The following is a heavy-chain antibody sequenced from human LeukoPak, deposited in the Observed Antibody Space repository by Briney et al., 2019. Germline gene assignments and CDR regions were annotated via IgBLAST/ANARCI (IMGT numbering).Heavy chain of an antibody. J-gene: IGHJ3*02. Sequence: ASVKVSCKASGYTFTSYYMHWARQAPGQGLEWMGIINPSGGSTSYAQKFQGRVTMTRDTSTSTVYMELSSLRSEDTAVYYCARSESLGNAFDIWGQGTMVTVSS. V-gene: IGHV1-46*01. CDR1: GYTFTSYY. CDR3: ARSESLGNAFDI. CDR2: INPSGGST. D-gene: IGHD5-24*01.